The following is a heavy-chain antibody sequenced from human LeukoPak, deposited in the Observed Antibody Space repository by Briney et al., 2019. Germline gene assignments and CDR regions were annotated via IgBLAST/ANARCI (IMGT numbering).Heavy chain of an antibody. V-gene: IGHV1-24*01. J-gene: IGHJ3*02. CDR3: VVGYEGAFDI. D-gene: IGHD2-2*01. Sequence: ASVKLSCKVSGYTLTELSMHWVRQAPGKGLEWMGGFDTEDGETIYAQKFQGRVTMTEDTSTNTAYMELNSLRSEDTAVYYCVVGYEGAFDIWGQGTMVTVSS. CDR2: FDTEDGET. CDR1: GYTLTELS.